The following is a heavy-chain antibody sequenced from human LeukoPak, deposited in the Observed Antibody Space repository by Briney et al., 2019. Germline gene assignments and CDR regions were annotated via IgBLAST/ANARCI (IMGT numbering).Heavy chain of an antibody. Sequence: PGGSLRLSCAASGFTFSSYGMHWVRQAAGKGLEWVAVISYDGSNKYYADSVKGRFTISRDNAKNSLFLLMNSLRAEDTAVYYCARDGYNFGPIYWGLGTLVTVSS. V-gene: IGHV3-30*03. J-gene: IGHJ4*02. CDR1: GFTFSSYG. CDR3: ARDGYNFGPIY. D-gene: IGHD5-24*01. CDR2: ISYDGSNK.